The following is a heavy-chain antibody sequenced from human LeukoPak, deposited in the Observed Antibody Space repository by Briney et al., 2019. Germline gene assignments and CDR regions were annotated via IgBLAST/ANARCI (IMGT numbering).Heavy chain of an antibody. Sequence: GGSLRLSCAGSGFTFSSYSMNWVRQAPGKGLEWVSYISSSSSTIYCADSVKGRFTISRDNAKNSLYLQMNSLRDEDTAVYYCARDPDVVVVAATPYYGMDVWGQGTTVTVSS. D-gene: IGHD2-15*01. CDR3: ARDPDVVVVAATPYYGMDV. CDR1: GFTFSSYS. CDR2: ISSSSSTI. J-gene: IGHJ6*02. V-gene: IGHV3-48*02.